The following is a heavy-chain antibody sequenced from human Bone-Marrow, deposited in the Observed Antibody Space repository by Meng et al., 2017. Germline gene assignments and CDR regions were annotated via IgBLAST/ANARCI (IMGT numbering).Heavy chain of an antibody. CDR2: ISSSSSYI. J-gene: IGHJ4*02. CDR1: GFTFSSYS. V-gene: IGHV3-21*01. CDR3: ARDTYYYDSSGYRREYYFDY. D-gene: IGHD3-22*01. Sequence: GESLKISCAASGFTFSSYSMNWVRQAPGKGLEWVSSISSSSSYIYYADSVKGRFTISRDNAKNSLYLQMNSLRAEDTAVYYCARDTYYYDSSGYRREYYFDYWGQGTLVTVSS.